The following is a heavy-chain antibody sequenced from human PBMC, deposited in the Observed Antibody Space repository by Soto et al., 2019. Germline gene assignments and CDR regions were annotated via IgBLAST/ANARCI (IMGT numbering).Heavy chain of an antibody. D-gene: IGHD3-22*01. CDR3: ARGAPLYDSSGYQFDY. CDR2: ISYDGSNK. CDR1: GFTFSSYA. J-gene: IGHJ4*02. Sequence: GGSLRLSCAASGFTFSSYAMHWVRQAPGKGLEWVAVISYDGSNKYYADSVKGRFTISRDNSKNTLYLQMNSLRAEDTAVYYCARGAPLYDSSGYQFDYWGQGTLVTVSS. V-gene: IGHV3-30-3*01.